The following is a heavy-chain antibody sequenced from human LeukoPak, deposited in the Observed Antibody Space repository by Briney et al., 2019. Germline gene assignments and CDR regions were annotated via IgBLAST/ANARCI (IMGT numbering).Heavy chain of an antibody. J-gene: IGHJ4*02. D-gene: IGHD1-14*01. CDR3: ARWPDRDY. CDR2: IYYSGST. CDR1: GGSISSYY. Sequence: PSETLSLTCTVSGGSISSYYWSWIRQPPGKGLEWIGYIYYSGSTNYNPSLKSRVTISVDTSKNQFSLKLSSVTAADTAVYYCARWPDRDYWGQGTLVTVSS. V-gene: IGHV4-59*01.